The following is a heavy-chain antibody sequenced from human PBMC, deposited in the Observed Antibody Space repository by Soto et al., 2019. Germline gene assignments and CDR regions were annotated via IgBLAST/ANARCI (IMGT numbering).Heavy chain of an antibody. J-gene: IGHJ6*02. D-gene: IGHD3-10*01. CDR1: GGSISSSSYY. V-gene: IGHV4-39*01. CDR2: IYYSGST. Sequence: SETLSLTCTVSGGSISSSSYYWGWIRQPPGKGLEWIGSIYYSGSTYYNPSLKSRVTISVDTSKNHFSLKLSSVTAADTAVYYCARRKKGVTMVRGVIITSGYGMDVWGQGTTVTVSS. CDR3: ARRKKGVTMVRGVIITSGYGMDV.